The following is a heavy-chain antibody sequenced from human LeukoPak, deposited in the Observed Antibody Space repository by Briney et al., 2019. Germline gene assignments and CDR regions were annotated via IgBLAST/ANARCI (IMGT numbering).Heavy chain of an antibody. Sequence: GGSLRLSCAASGFTFSSYSMNWVRQAPGKGLEWVSSISSSSSYIYYADSVKGRFTISRDNSKSMVFLQMNSLRAEDTAVYFCATGTPTLDYWGQGTLVTVSS. CDR2: ISSSSSYI. CDR1: GFTFSSYS. J-gene: IGHJ4*02. V-gene: IGHV3-21*04. CDR3: ATGTPTLDY. D-gene: IGHD1-26*01.